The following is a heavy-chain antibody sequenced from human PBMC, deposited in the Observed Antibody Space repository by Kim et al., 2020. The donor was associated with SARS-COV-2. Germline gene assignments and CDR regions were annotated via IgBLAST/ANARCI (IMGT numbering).Heavy chain of an antibody. CDR1: GFIFSNYW. CDR2: IKEDGSEK. Sequence: GGSLRLSCAASGFIFSNYWMSWVRQAPGKGLEWVANIKEDGSEKYYVDSVKGRFSISRDNARNSLYLQMNSLRAEDTAVYYCARDLVLIYFASGRGLDY. D-gene: IGHD3-10*01. J-gene: IGHJ4*01. V-gene: IGHV3-7*01. CDR3: ARDLVLIYFASGRGLDY.